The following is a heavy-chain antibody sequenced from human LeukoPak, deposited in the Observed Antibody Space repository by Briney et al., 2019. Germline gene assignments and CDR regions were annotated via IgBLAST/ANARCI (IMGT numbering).Heavy chain of an antibody. J-gene: IGHJ4*02. CDR2: IYTSGST. D-gene: IGHD4/OR15-4a*01. CDR1: GGSFSGYY. Sequence: SETLSLTCAVYGGSFSGYYWSWIRQPAGKGVEWIGRIYTSGSTNYNPSLKSRVTMSVDTSKNQFSLKLSSVTAADTAVYYCAREAGAAYSFDYWGQGTLVTVSS. CDR3: AREAGAAYSFDY. V-gene: IGHV4-4*07.